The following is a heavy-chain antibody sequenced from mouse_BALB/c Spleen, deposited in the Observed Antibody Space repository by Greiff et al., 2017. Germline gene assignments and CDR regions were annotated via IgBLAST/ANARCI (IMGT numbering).Heavy chain of an antibody. D-gene: IGHD1-1*01. Sequence: EVKLVESGPELVKPGASVKMSCKASGYTFTSYVMHWVKQKPGQGLEWIGYINPYNDGTKYNEKFKGKATLTSDKSSSTAYMELSSLTSEDSAVYYCARGYYGSSYAMDYWGQGTSVTVSS. CDR1: GYTFTSYV. J-gene: IGHJ4*01. CDR3: ARGYYGSSYAMDY. V-gene: IGHV1-14*01. CDR2: INPYNDGT.